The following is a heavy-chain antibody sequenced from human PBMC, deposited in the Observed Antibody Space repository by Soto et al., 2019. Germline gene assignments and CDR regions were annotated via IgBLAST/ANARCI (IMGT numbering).Heavy chain of an antibody. CDR3: AKDRALENQTPYGMDV. J-gene: IGHJ6*02. D-gene: IGHD2-2*01. Sequence: EMQLLESGGGLGQAGGSLRLSCVASPITVYNFAAMSWVRQTPERGLEWVSTISGRGDHRYYADSVKGRFTISRDNSKNRLYLQMDGLRVDDTAVYYCAKDRALENQTPYGMDVWGQGTTVTV. CDR1: PITVYNFAA. V-gene: IGHV3-23*01. CDR2: ISGRGDHR.